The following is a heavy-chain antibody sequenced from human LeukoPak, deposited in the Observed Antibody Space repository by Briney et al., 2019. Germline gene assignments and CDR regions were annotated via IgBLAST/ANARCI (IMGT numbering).Heavy chain of an antibody. J-gene: IGHJ4*02. CDR3: ARAYYYDRSGYYYIDY. CDR1: GYTFTSYG. Sequence: GASVKVSFKASGYTFTSYGISWVRQAPGQGLEWVGWISAYNGNTNNAQKLQGRVTMTTDTSTSTAYMELRSLRSDDRAVYYCARAYYYDRSGYYYIDYWGQGTLVTVSS. D-gene: IGHD3-22*01. V-gene: IGHV1-18*01. CDR2: ISAYNGNT.